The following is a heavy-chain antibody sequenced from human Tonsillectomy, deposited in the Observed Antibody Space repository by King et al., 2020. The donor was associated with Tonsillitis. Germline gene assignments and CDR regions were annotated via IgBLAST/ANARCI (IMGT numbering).Heavy chain of an antibody. CDR2: IKQDGSEK. CDR1: GFTFGSIW. Sequence: VQLVESGGGLFRPGGSLRLSCAASGFTFGSIWISWVRQAPGKGLEWVATIKQDGSEKYYLESVKGRFTISRDNAKNSLYLQMNSLRAEDTVVYYCAREIPRIAARGYFDYWGQGTLVTVSS. V-gene: IGHV3-7*01. CDR3: AREIPRIAARGYFDY. D-gene: IGHD6-6*01. J-gene: IGHJ4*02.